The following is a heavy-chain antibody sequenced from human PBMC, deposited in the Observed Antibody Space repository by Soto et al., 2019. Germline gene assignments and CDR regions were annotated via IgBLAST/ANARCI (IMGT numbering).Heavy chain of an antibody. CDR1: GFTFSSYA. V-gene: IGHV3-23*01. D-gene: IGHD5-18*01. CDR2: ISGSGGST. CDR3: ASTPWIQIWYQITMIPYYFDC. Sequence: GSLRLSCAASGFTFSSYAMSWVRQAPGKGLEWVSAISGSGGSTYYADSVKGRFTISRDNSKNTLYLQMNSLRAEDTAVYYCASTPWIQIWYQITMIPYYFDCWGQGTLVTVS. J-gene: IGHJ4*02.